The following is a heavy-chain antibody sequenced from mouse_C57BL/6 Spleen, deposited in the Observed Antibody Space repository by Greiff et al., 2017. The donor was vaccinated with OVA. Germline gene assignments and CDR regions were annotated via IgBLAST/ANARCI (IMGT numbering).Heavy chain of an antibody. J-gene: IGHJ3*01. Sequence: QVQLQQPGAELVMPGASVKLSCKASGYTFTSYWMHWVKQRPGQGLEWIGEIDPSDSYTNYNQKFKGKSTLTVDKSSSTAYMQLSSLTSEDSAVYYCALSNSPFADWGQGTLVTVSA. CDR3: ALSNSPFAD. CDR2: IDPSDSYT. D-gene: IGHD2-5*01. CDR1: GYTFTSYW. V-gene: IGHV1-69*01.